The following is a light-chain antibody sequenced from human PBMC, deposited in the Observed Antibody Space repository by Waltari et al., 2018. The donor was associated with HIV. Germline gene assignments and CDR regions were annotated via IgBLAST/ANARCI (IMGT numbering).Light chain of an antibody. CDR1: QNIRNF. V-gene: IGKV1-39*01. Sequence: DIQMPHSPSSLSASVGDRVTLVCRASQNIRNFLNGYHQKTGKAPQRLIYTASTLQGRVPSRFDGSGSGTDFSRTISSLQPEYFATYFCQQSYRIPETFGQRTTLEI. J-gene: IGKJ2*01. CDR3: QQSYRIPET. CDR2: TAS.